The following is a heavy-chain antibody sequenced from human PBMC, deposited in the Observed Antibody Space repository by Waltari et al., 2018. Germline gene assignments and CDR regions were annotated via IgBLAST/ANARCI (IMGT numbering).Heavy chain of an antibody. V-gene: IGHV3-33*05. CDR3: AREYSRICFHALDG. Sequence: QVHVVESGGGVVQPGGSLSVSCAASGFTLGHCGRHWVHQAPGKGLEWVAVIQYDGSIKNYADSVKGRFTISRENSKNTLYLEMKSLRAEDTAVYYCAREYSRICFHALDGWGQGTAVTVSS. D-gene: IGHD6-13*01. CDR2: IQYDGSIK. CDR1: GFTLGHCG. J-gene: IGHJ6*02.